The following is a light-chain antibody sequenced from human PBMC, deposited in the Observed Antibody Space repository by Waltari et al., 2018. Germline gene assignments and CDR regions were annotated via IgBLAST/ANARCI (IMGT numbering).Light chain of an antibody. CDR3: NSFRSSATYV. CDR1: SSDIGGYNY. J-gene: IGLJ1*01. V-gene: IGLV2-14*01. Sequence: QSGLTQPASVSGPPGQSITISCTGSSSDIGGYNYVSWYQQHPGTAPNLIIYDVTKRPSGVINRFAASTSGETASMIISGLQDEDDADYYCNSFRSSATYVFGTGTRVTVL. CDR2: DVT.